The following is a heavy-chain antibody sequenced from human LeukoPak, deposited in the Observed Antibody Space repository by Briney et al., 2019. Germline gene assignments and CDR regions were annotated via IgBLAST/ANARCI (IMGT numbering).Heavy chain of an antibody. CDR1: GFTFDDYT. Sequence: GGSLRLSCAASGFTFDDYTMHWVRQAPGKGLEWVSLISWDGGSTYYADSVKGRFTISRDNSKNSLYLQMNSLRTEDTALYYCAKDNVDTAMVLRYYGMDVWGQGTTVTVSS. J-gene: IGHJ6*02. CDR2: ISWDGGST. V-gene: IGHV3-43*01. CDR3: AKDNVDTAMVLRYYGMDV. D-gene: IGHD5-18*01.